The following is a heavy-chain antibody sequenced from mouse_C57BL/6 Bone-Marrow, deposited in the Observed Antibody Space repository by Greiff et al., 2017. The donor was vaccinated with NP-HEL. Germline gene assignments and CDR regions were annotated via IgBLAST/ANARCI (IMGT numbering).Heavy chain of an antibody. V-gene: IGHV5-17*01. CDR1: GFTFSDYG. Sequence: EVKLMESGGGLVKPGGSLKLSCAASGFTFSDYGMHWVRQAPEKGLEWVAYISSGSSTIYYADTVKGRFTISRDNAKNTLFLQMTSLRSEDTAMYYCARPPTVVAPYFDYWGQGTTLTVSS. CDR2: ISSGSSTI. J-gene: IGHJ2*01. CDR3: ARPPTVVAPYFDY. D-gene: IGHD1-1*01.